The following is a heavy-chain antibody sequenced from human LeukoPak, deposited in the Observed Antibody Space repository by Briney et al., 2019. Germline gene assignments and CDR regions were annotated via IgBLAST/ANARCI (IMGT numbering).Heavy chain of an antibody. CDR2: IYYSGST. D-gene: IGHD3-9*01. CDR1: GGSISSSSYY. Sequence: PSETLSLTCTVSGGSISSSSYYWGWIRQPPGKGLEWIGSIYYSGSTYYNPSLKSRVTISVDTSKNQFSLKLSSVTAADTAVYYCARHSPSQLRYFDWLSLGYFDYWGQGTLVTVSS. J-gene: IGHJ4*02. CDR3: ARHSPSQLRYFDWLSLGYFDY. V-gene: IGHV4-39*01.